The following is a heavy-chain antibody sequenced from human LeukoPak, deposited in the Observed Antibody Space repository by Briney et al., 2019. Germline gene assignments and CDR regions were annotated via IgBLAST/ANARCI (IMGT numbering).Heavy chain of an antibody. V-gene: IGHV3-74*01. CDR2: INSDGRST. CDR1: GFTFSNYW. D-gene: IGHD6-13*01. Sequence: PGGSLRLSCAASGFTFSNYWIHWVRQGSGKGLVWVSRINSDGRSTSYADSVKGRFTISRDNAKNTLYLQMSSLRAEDTAVYYCARGTSSWRNGMDVWGQGTTVTVSS. CDR3: ARGTSSWRNGMDV. J-gene: IGHJ6*02.